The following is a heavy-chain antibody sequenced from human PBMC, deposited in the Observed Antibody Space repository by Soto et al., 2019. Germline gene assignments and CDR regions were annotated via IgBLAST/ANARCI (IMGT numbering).Heavy chain of an antibody. CDR3: ARDPSLTTTSCHFDY. Sequence: PGGSLRLSCAASGFTFSSYSMNWVRQAPGKGLEWVSSISSSSSYIYYADSVKGRFTISRDNAKNSLYLQMNSLRAEDTAVYYCARDPSLTTTSCHFDYWGQGALVTVSS. D-gene: IGHD2-2*01. V-gene: IGHV3-21*01. J-gene: IGHJ4*02. CDR1: GFTFSSYS. CDR2: ISSSSSYI.